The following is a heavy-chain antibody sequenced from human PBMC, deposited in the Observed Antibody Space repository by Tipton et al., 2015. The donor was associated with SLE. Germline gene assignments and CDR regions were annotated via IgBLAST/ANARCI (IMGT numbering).Heavy chain of an antibody. V-gene: IGHV4-34*01. CDR3: ARDLHLEYSSPGETFDI. CDR1: GGSFSGYY. J-gene: IGHJ3*02. CDR2: IYHSGST. D-gene: IGHD6-6*01. Sequence: TLSLTCAVYGGSFSGYYWSWIRQPPGKGLEWIGSIYHSGSTYYNPSLKSRVTISVDTSKNQFSLKLSSVTAADTAVYYCARDLHLEYSSPGETFDIWGQGTMVTVSS.